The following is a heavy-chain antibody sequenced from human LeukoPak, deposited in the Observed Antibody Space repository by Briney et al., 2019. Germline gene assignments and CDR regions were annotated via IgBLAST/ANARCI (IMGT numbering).Heavy chain of an antibody. CDR2: INAGNGNT. D-gene: IGHD1-26*01. CDR3: ARDRRGFWFDP. Sequence: ASVKVSYKASGYTFTSYAMHWVRQAPGQRLEWMGWINAGNGNTKYSQKFQGRVTITRDTSASTAYMELSSLRSEDTAVYYCARDRRGFWFDPWGQGTLVTVSS. V-gene: IGHV1-3*01. CDR1: GYTFTSYA. J-gene: IGHJ5*02.